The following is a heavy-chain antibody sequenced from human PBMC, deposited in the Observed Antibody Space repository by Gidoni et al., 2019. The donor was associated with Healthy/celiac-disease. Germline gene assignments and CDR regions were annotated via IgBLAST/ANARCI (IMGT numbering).Heavy chain of an antibody. CDR2: ISYDGSNK. CDR3: AKGGGHCSSTSCYNTVYYYYYMDV. J-gene: IGHJ6*03. V-gene: IGHV3-30*18. D-gene: IGHD2-2*01. CDR1: GFTFSSYG. Sequence: QVQLVESGGGVVQPGRSLRLSCAASGFTFSSYGMHWVRTAPGKGLEWVAVISYDGSNKYYADSVKGRFTISRDNSKNTLYLQMNSLRAEDTAVYYCAKGGGHCSSTSCYNTVYYYYYMDVWGKGTTVTVSS.